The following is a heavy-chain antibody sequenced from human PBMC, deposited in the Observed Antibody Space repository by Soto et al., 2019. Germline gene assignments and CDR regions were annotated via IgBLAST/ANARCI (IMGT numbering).Heavy chain of an antibody. J-gene: IGHJ4*02. D-gene: IGHD3-22*01. CDR1: RFTFSDYY. CDR2: ISGSGNYR. Sequence: GGSLRLSCTASRFTFSDYYMGWIRQAPGKGLEWVSYISGSGNYRNYTDSVKDRFSISRDNAKDSLYLHMNSLRAEDTALYYCARSFSGYFDFWGQGTLVTVSS. CDR3: ARSFSGYFDF. V-gene: IGHV3-11*06.